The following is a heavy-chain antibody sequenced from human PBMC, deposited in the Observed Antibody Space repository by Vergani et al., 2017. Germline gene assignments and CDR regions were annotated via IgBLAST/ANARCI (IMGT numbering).Heavy chain of an antibody. Sequence: QVQLQESGPGLVKPSQTLSLTCTVSGGSINSHNYYWSWIRQPAGKGLELIGRIHTSGSTNYNPSLKSRVTMSEDTSKNQFSLNLTSVTAADTAVYFCARGSCLGGSCYKPRFDYWGQGSLVTVSS. D-gene: IGHD2-15*01. CDR1: GGSINSHNYY. CDR3: ARGSCLGGSCYKPRFDY. J-gene: IGHJ4*02. CDR2: IHTSGST. V-gene: IGHV4-61*02.